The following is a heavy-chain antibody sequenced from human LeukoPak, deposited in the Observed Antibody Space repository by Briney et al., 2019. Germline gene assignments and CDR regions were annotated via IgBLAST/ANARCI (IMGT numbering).Heavy chain of an antibody. J-gene: IGHJ3*02. V-gene: IGHV4-59*01. D-gene: IGHD6-13*01. CDR1: GGSISTYY. Sequence: SETLSLTCTVSGGSISTYYYNWLRHPPGKGLEWIGDIYYSGSTNYNPSLKSRVTISVDMSKNQLSLKLKSVTAADTAIYYCARRVAAAGLDIWGQGTMVTVSS. CDR2: IYYSGST. CDR3: ARRVAAAGLDI.